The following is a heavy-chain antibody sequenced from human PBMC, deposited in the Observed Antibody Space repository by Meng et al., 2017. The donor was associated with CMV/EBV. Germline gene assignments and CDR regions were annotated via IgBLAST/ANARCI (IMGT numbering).Heavy chain of an antibody. Sequence: QVQLGQSGAEVKKPGASVKVSCKASGYTFTSYYMHWVRQPPGQGLEWMGIINPSGGSTSYAQKFQGRVTMTRDTSTSTVYMEPSSLRSEDTAVYYCAEGDYGDAQVWGQGTLVTVSS. CDR2: INPSGGST. CDR3: AEGDYGDAQV. V-gene: IGHV1-46*01. J-gene: IGHJ4*02. CDR1: GYTFTSYY. D-gene: IGHD4-17*01.